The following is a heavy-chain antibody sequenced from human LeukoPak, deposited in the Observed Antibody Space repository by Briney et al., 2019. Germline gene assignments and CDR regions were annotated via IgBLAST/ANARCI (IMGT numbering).Heavy chain of an antibody. CDR1: GDSVSIYSVA. J-gene: IGHJ4*02. CDR2: TYYGSKWNN. D-gene: IGHD1-14*01. CDR3: TRGRNSAFDY. V-gene: IGHV6-1*01. Sequence: SPTLSLTCAISGDSVSIYSVAWNWLRQSPSRGLEWLGRTYYGSKWNNDYALSVKSRITINPDTSKNQFSLQLNSVTPEDTAVYYCTRGRNSAFDYWGQGTLVTVSS.